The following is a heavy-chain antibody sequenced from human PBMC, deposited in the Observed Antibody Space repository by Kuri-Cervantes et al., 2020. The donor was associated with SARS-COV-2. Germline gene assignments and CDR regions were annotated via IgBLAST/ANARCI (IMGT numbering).Heavy chain of an antibody. CDR1: GGTFSSYA. V-gene: IGHV1-69*13. D-gene: IGHD1-1*01. CDR2: IIPIFGTA. CDR3: ARDRESYNPGDYYGMDV. J-gene: IGHJ6*02. Sequence: SVKVSCKASGGTFSSYAISWVRQAPGQGLEWMGGIIPIFGTANYAQKFQGRVTITADESTSTAYMELSSLRSEDTAVYYCARDRESYNPGDYYGMDVWGQGTTVTVSS.